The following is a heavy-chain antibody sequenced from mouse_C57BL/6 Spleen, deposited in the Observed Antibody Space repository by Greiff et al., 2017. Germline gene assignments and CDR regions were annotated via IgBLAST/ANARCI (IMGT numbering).Heavy chain of an antibody. V-gene: IGHV7-3*01. J-gene: IGHJ3*01. CDR3: ARDYYGPWFAY. Sequence: EVKLMESGGGLVQPGGSLSLSCAASGFTFTDYYMSWVRQPPGKALEWLGFIRNKANGYTTEYSASVKGRFTISRDNSQSILYLQMNALRAEDSATYYCARDYYGPWFAYWGQGTLVTVSA. CDR1: GFTFTDYY. D-gene: IGHD1-1*01. CDR2: IRNKANGYTT.